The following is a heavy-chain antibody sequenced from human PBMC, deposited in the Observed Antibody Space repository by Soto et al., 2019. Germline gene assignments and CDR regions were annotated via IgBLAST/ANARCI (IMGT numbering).Heavy chain of an antibody. V-gene: IGHV4-30-4*01. CDR2: IYYSGST. Sequence: SETLSLTCTVSGGSISSGDYYWSWIRQPPGKGLEWIGYIYYSGSTYYNPSLKSRLTISVDTSNNQFSLKLSSVTAADTAVYYCARVGRTSYYDSSGYNWFDPWGQGTLVTVSS. J-gene: IGHJ5*02. CDR3: ARVGRTSYYDSSGYNWFDP. D-gene: IGHD3-22*01. CDR1: GGSISSGDYY.